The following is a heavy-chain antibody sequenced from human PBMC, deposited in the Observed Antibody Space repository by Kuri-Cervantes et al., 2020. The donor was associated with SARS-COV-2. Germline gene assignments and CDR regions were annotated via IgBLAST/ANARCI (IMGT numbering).Heavy chain of an antibody. V-gene: IGHV2-5*05. J-gene: IGHJ4*02. Sequence: SGPTLVKPTQTLTLTCTFSGFSLSTTGVGEGWIRQPPGKALEWLALIYWDDDKRYGPSLKSRLTITKDTSKNQVVLTMTNMDPVDTATYYCVRIRAATVIADYWGQGTLVTVSS. CDR2: IYWDDDK. CDR3: VRIRAATVIADY. CDR1: GFSLSTTGVG. D-gene: IGHD4-11*01.